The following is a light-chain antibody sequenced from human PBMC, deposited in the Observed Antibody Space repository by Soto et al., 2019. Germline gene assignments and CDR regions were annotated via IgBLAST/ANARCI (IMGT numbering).Light chain of an antibody. J-gene: IGLJ1*01. V-gene: IGLV2-8*01. CDR1: SSDVGGYNY. CDR3: SSYVGTNTYV. Sequence: QSALTQPPSASGSPGQSVTISCTGTSSDVGGYNYVSRYQQHPGKAPKLLIYEVSRRPSGVPDRFSGSKSGNTASLTVSGLQAEDEADYYCSSYVGTNTYVFGTGTKLTVL. CDR2: EVS.